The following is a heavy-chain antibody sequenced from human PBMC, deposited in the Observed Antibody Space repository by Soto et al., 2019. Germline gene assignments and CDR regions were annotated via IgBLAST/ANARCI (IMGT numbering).Heavy chain of an antibody. J-gene: IGHJ5*02. CDR1: GFTFSNYG. CDR2: ISYDGSNK. Sequence: QVQLVESGGGVVQPGRSLRLSCAASGFTFSNYGMHWVRQAPGKGLEWVAVISYDGSNKYYADSVKGRFSISRDNSKNALYLQMNSLRAEDTAVYCCAKGDWFDPWGQGTLVTVSS. CDR3: AKGDWFDP. V-gene: IGHV3-30*18.